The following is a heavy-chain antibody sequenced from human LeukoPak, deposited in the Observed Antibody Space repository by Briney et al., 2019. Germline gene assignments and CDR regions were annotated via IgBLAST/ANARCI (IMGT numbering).Heavy chain of an antibody. J-gene: IGHJ4*02. V-gene: IGHV3-23*01. CDR1: GFTFSTYA. CDR2: ISDNGGST. D-gene: IGHD6-13*01. CDR3: AKPPPDSSSWLFDY. Sequence: GGSLRLSCAASGFTFSTYAMSWVRQAPGRGLEWVSTISDNGGSTYYADSVKGRFTISRDNSKNTLYLQMNSLRVDDTAVYYCAKPPPDSSSWLFDYWGQGTLVTVSS.